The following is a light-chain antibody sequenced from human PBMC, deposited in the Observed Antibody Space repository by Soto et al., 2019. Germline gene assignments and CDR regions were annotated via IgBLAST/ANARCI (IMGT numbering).Light chain of an antibody. Sequence: QSALTQPPSSSGTPGQRVTISCSGSSSNIGSNTVNWYQQLPGTAPKLLIYSNNQRPSGVPDRFSGSKSGTSASLAISGLQSEDEADYYCAAWDDSLNRYVFGTGTKVTV. CDR2: SNN. V-gene: IGLV1-44*01. J-gene: IGLJ1*01. CDR3: AAWDDSLNRYV. CDR1: SSNIGSNT.